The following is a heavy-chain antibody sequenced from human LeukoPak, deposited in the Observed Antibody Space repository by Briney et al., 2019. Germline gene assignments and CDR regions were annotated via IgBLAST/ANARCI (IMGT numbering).Heavy chain of an antibody. CDR2: TYFSGRN. J-gene: IGHJ4*02. CDR3: ARGKRGYSSSWYDY. D-gene: IGHD6-13*01. Sequence: SETLSLTCTVSGDSISSSGYYWGWIRQPPGKGLEWIGSTYFSGRNDYNPSLKSRVTISVDTSKNQFSLKLSSVTAADTAVYYCARGKRGYSSSWYDYWGQGTLVTVSS. CDR1: GDSISSSGYY. V-gene: IGHV4-39*07.